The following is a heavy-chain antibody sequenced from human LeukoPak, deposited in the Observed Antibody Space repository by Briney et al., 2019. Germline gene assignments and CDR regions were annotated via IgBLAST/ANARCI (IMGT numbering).Heavy chain of an antibody. J-gene: IGHJ3*02. CDR2: ITSRSTTK. D-gene: IGHD1-1*01. CDR3: ARVQTSAFDI. Sequence: GGSLRLSRAASGFTFSIHSMNWVRQAPGRGLEWVSYITSRSTTKQYADSVKGRFTISRENAKSSLYLQMNSLRDEDTAVYYCARVQTSAFDIWGQGTMVTVSS. V-gene: IGHV3-48*02. CDR1: GFTFSIHS.